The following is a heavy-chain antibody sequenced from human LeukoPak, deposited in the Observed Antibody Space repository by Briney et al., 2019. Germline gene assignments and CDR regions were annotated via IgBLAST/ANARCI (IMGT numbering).Heavy chain of an antibody. J-gene: IGHJ4*02. CDR3: ARGRKGSSWYDRGLDY. CDR1: GYTFTSYA. Sequence: ASVKVSFKASGYTFTSYAMHWVRQAPGQRLEWMGWINAGNGNTKYSQKFQGRVTITRDTSASTAYMELSSLRSEDTAVYYCARGRKGSSWYDRGLDYWGQGTLVTVSS. V-gene: IGHV1-3*01. CDR2: INAGNGNT. D-gene: IGHD6-13*01.